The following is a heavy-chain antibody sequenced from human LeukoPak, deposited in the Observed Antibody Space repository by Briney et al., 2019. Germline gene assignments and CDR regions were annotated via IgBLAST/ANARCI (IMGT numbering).Heavy chain of an antibody. J-gene: IGHJ4*02. CDR1: GFTFSTYW. Sequence: GGSLRLSCAASGFTFSTYWMTWVRQAPGKGLEWVANIKQGGSEKYYVDSVKGRFTISRDNAKNSLYLQMNSLRAEDTAVYYCAGSCCPFGYWGQGTLVTVSS. CDR2: IKQGGSEK. CDR3: AGSCCPFGY. V-gene: IGHV3-7*03. D-gene: IGHD2-2*01.